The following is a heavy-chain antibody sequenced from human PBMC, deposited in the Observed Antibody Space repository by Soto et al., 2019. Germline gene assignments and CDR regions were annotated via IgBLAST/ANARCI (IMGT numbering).Heavy chain of an antibody. D-gene: IGHD2-15*01. CDR2: IWYDGSNK. V-gene: IGHV3-33*01. J-gene: IGHJ6*02. CDR3: SSTGHCIVCSCYQYSDYVMDV. Sequence: QVQLVESGGGVVQPGRSLRLSCAASGFTFSSYGMHWVRQAPGKGLEWVAVIWYDGSNKYYADSVKGRFTISRDNSKNTLNMQMNSTRAEDTPVYYCSSTGHCIVCSCYQYSDYVMDVGGQGTTVTVSS. CDR1: GFTFSSYG.